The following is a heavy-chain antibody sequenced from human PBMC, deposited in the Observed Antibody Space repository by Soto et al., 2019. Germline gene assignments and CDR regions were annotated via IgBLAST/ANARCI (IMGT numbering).Heavy chain of an antibody. V-gene: IGHV4-30-4*01. D-gene: IGHD3-9*01. CDR1: GGSISSGDYY. Sequence: QVQLQESGPGLVKPSQTLSLTCTVSGGSISSGDYYWSWIRQPPGKGLEWIGYIYYSGSTYYNPSLKSRVTISVDRSKNQFSLKLSSVTAADTAVYYCARARLRYFDWLSSRGYYFDYWGQGTLVTVSS. CDR2: IYYSGST. CDR3: ARARLRYFDWLSSRGYYFDY. J-gene: IGHJ4*02.